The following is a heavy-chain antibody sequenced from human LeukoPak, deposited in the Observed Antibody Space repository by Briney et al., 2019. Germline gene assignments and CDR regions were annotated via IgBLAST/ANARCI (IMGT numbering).Heavy chain of an antibody. V-gene: IGHV1-46*01. D-gene: IGHD6-13*01. CDR3: ARDKRNIAAAGKNGIFDY. Sequence: GASVKVSCKASGYTFTSYYMHWVRQAPGQGLEWMGIINPSGGSTSYAQKFQGRVTMTRDMSTSTVYMELSSLRSEDTAVYYCARDKRNIAAAGKNGIFDYWGQGTLVTVSS. CDR1: GYTFTSYY. CDR2: INPSGGST. J-gene: IGHJ4*02.